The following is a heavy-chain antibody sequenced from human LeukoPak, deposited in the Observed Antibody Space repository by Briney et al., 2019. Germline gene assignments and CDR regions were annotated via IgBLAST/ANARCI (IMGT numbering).Heavy chain of an antibody. Sequence: KPSETLSLTCGVSGGSISSSEWWSWVRQPPGKGLEWIGEIYHSGSTNYNPSLKSRVTISVDKSKNQFSLRLTSVTAADTAVYYCARDLRYSSSWYYYGMDVWGQGTTVTVSS. CDR1: GGSISSSEW. J-gene: IGHJ6*02. CDR3: ARDLRYSSSWYYYGMDV. CDR2: IYHSGST. D-gene: IGHD6-13*01. V-gene: IGHV4-4*02.